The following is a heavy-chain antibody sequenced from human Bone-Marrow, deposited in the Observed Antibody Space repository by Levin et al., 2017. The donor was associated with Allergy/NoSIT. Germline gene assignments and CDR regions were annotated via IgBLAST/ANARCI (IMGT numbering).Heavy chain of an antibody. Sequence: PGGSLRLSCAASGFTFSRYAIHWVRQAPVKGLEWVALISYDGSSKYADSVKGRFTISTDNSKNTLYLQMNGLRAEDTAVYYCARGETSNYCSGGSCFYFHYWGQGTLVTVSS. D-gene: IGHD2-15*01. J-gene: IGHJ4*02. CDR1: GFTFSRYA. V-gene: IGHV3-30-3*01. CDR3: ARGETSNYCSGGSCFYFHY. CDR2: ISYDGSSK.